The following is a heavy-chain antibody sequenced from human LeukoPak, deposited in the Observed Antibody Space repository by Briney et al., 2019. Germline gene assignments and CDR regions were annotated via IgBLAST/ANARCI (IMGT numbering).Heavy chain of an antibody. V-gene: IGHV3-23*01. CDR3: ARDPNGDYIGAFDM. Sequence: AGGSLRLSCAASGFTFKDYAMMWVRQAPGRGLEWVSAIRASGGLRFYADSVKGRFTISRDNSKNTLYLQMNSLRAADTAVYYCARDPNGDYIGAFDMCGQGTKVTVSS. D-gene: IGHD4-17*01. CDR2: IRASGGLR. CDR1: GFTFKDYA. J-gene: IGHJ3*02.